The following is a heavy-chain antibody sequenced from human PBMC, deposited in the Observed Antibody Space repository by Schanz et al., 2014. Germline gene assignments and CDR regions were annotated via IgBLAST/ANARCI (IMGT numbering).Heavy chain of an antibody. Sequence: VQLVESGGDLVKPGGSLRLSCAASGFTFSDYYMAWIRQAPGKGLEWVSHISGSSIHKNYADSVKGRFSISRDNGETSVYLQINSLRVEDTAVYYCASTHWFGSGTTIVDYWGQGTLVTVSS. CDR2: ISGSSIHK. CDR3: ASTHWFGSGTTIVDY. CDR1: GFTFSDYY. J-gene: IGHJ4*02. V-gene: IGHV3-11*05. D-gene: IGHD3-10*01.